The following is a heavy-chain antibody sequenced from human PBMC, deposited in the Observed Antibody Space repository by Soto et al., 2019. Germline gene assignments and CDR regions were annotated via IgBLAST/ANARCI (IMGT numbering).Heavy chain of an antibody. CDR3: ARGLGEMAILGAYFDL. CDR2: ISPNSGGT. Sequence: QVQLVQSGAEVKKPGASVKVSCMASGYTFNAHYMHWVLQAPGQGLEWMGWISPNSGGTNFAQKFQGRVTMTRDTSTSTVYMELSSLRSEDTAVYYCARGLGEMAILGAYFDLWGRGTLVTVSS. CDR1: GYTFNAHY. V-gene: IGHV1-2*02. D-gene: IGHD3-10*01. J-gene: IGHJ2*01.